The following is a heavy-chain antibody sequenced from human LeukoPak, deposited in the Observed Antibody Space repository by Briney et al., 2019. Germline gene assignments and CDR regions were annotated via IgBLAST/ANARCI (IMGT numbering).Heavy chain of an antibody. D-gene: IGHD3-10*01. J-gene: IGHJ4*02. CDR3: ARGEERGSGTVHFDY. CDR2: IYHGGST. CDR1: GGSISNNNW. V-gene: IGHV4-4*02. Sequence: SETLSLTCGVSGGSISNNNWWSWVRQPPGMGLEWIGEIYHGGSTNYNPSLKSRVTMSVDRSKNQFSLKLSSVTAADTAVYYCARGEERGSGTVHFDYWGQGTLVNVSS.